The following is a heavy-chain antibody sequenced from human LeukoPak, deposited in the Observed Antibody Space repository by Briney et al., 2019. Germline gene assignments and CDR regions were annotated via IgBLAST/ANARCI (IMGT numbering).Heavy chain of an antibody. CDR1: GGSISSIHYY. Sequence: PSETLSLTCSVSGGSISSIHYYWGWIRQPPGKGPEWIGSIYDTGSTYYKASLKSRVTISLDTSKNQFSLRLSSVTAADTAVYYCARQNHDTGTNWFDPWGQGTLVTVSS. V-gene: IGHV4-39*07. J-gene: IGHJ5*02. D-gene: IGHD1-1*01. CDR3: ARQNHDTGTNWFDP. CDR2: IYDTGST.